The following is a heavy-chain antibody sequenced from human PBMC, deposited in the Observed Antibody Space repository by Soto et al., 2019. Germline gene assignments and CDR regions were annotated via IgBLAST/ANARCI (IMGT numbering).Heavy chain of an antibody. CDR3: AKTLVH. CDR1: GFTFSSYA. Sequence: PGGSLRLSCAASGFTFSSYAMHWVRQAPGKGLEWVAVISYDGSNKYYADSVKGRFTISRDNSKNTLYLQMNSLRAEDTAVYYCAKTLVHWGQGTLVTVSS. V-gene: IGHV3-30-3*02. CDR2: ISYDGSNK. J-gene: IGHJ4*02. D-gene: IGHD6-13*01.